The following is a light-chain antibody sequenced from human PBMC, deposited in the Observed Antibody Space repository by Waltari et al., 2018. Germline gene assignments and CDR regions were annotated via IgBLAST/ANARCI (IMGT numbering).Light chain of an antibody. J-gene: IGLJ3*02. CDR2: GVS. CDR3: CSYAGTYTVRV. Sequence: QSALTQPRSVSGSPGQSVTIPCTGTSSDVGSYNHFSWYQQHPGKAPKLMICGVSKRPSGVPDRFSGSKSGNTASLTISGLQAEDEGDYYCCSYAGTYTVRVFGGGTKVTVL. CDR1: SSDVGSYNH. V-gene: IGLV2-11*01.